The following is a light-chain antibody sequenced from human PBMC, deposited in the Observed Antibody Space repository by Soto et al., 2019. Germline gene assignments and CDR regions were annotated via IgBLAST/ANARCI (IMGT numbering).Light chain of an antibody. CDR3: QQRSNWLLT. Sequence: EIVLTQSPATLSLSPGERATLSCRASQSVSSYLAWYQQKPGQAPRLLIYDTSNRATGIPARFSGSGSGTVFTLTISSLETEDFAVYYCQQRSNWLLTFGGGTKVEIK. V-gene: IGKV3-11*01. CDR1: QSVSSY. CDR2: DTS. J-gene: IGKJ4*01.